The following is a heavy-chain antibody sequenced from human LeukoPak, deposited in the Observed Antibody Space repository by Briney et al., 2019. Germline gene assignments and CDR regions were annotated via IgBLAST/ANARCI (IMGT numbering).Heavy chain of an antibody. D-gene: IGHD1-26*01. CDR2: IYYSGST. J-gene: IGHJ4*02. CDR1: GGSFSGYY. Sequence: SETLSLTCAVYGGSFSGYYWSWIRQPPGKGLEWIGYIYYSGSTNYNPSLKSRVTISVDTSKNQFSLKLSSVTAADTAVYYCARTHEVGACDYWGQGTLVTVSS. CDR3: ARTHEVGACDY. V-gene: IGHV4-59*01.